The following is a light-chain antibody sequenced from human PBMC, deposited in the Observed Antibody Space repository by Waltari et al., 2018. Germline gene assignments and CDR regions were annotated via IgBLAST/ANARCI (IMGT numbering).Light chain of an antibody. J-gene: IGKJ3*01. V-gene: IGKV1-39*01. CDR3: QQSYSTLFT. Sequence: DIQMTQSPSSLSASVGARVTITCRASQSISSYLNWYQQKPGKAPKPLIYAASSLQSGVPSRFSGSGSGTDFTLTISSLQPEDFATYYCQQSYSTLFTFGPGTKVDIK. CDR1: QSISSY. CDR2: AAS.